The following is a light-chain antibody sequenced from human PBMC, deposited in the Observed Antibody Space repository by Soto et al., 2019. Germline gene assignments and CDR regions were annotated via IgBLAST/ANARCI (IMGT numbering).Light chain of an antibody. CDR1: QSVNSR. V-gene: IGKV3-20*01. Sequence: EIVLTQSPGTLSLSPGERATLSCRARQSVNSRLAWYQHKPGQAPRLLISGASSRATGIPDRFSGSGSATDFTLTISRLEPEDFALYYRQHYGRSPITFGQGTRLENK. J-gene: IGKJ5*01. CDR3: QHYGRSPIT. CDR2: GAS.